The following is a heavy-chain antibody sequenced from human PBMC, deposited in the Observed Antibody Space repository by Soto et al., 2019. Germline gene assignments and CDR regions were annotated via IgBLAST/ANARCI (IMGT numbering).Heavy chain of an antibody. CDR3: ARRVEGGTYYYYMDV. CDR2: IYYSGST. V-gene: IGHV4-39*01. Sequence: SETLSLTCTVSGGSISSSSYYWGWIRQPPGKGLEWIGSIYYSGSTYYNPSLKSRVTISVDTSKNQFSLKLSSVTAADTAVYYCARRVEGGTYYYYMDVWGKGTTVTVSS. J-gene: IGHJ6*03. CDR1: GGSISSSSYY. D-gene: IGHD2-15*01.